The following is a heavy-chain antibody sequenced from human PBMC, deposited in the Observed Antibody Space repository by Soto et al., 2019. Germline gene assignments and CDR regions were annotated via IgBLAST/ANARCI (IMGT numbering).Heavy chain of an antibody. V-gene: IGHV4-34*01. Sequence: SETLSLTCAVYGGSFSGYYWGWIRQPPGKGLEWIGEINHSGSTNYNPSLKSRVTISVDTSKNQFSLKLSSVTAADTAVYYCARVGLYSSGSFDYWGQGTLVTVSS. D-gene: IGHD6-19*01. CDR2: INHSGST. CDR3: ARVGLYSSGSFDY. J-gene: IGHJ4*02. CDR1: GGSFSGYY.